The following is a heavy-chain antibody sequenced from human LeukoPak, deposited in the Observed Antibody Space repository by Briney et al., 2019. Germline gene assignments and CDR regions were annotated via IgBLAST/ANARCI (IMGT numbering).Heavy chain of an antibody. D-gene: IGHD5-24*01. Sequence: PGGSLRLSCAASGFTFSRYAMSWVRQAPGKGLEWVSAISGSGGSTYYADSVKGRFTISRDNSKNTLYLQMNSLRAEDTAVYYCATDVEIATMPVDYWGQGTLVTVSS. CDR3: ATDVEIATMPVDY. CDR1: GFTFSRYA. CDR2: ISGSGGST. J-gene: IGHJ4*02. V-gene: IGHV3-23*01.